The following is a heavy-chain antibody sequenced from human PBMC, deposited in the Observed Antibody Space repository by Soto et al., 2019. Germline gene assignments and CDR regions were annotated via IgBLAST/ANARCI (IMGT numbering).Heavy chain of an antibody. CDR1: GYTFTDYY. D-gene: IGHD3-22*01. CDR2: INPNSGGT. CDR3: AREGSESSSGFRNWFDP. V-gene: IGHV1-2*04. J-gene: IGHJ5*02. Sequence: GASVKVSCKASGYTFTDYYMHWVRQAPGQGLEWMGWINPNSGGTNYAQKFQGWVTMTRDTSISTAYMELSRLRSDDTAVYYCAREGSESSSGFRNWFDPWGQGTLVTVSS.